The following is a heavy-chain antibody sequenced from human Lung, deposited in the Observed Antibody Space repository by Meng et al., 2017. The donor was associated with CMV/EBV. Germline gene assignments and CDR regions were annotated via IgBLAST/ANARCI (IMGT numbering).Heavy chain of an antibody. D-gene: IGHD6-13*01. J-gene: IGHJ4*01. V-gene: IGHV1-2*02. CDR1: GYTFTGYY. CDR3: AREARAAGTDEYFDY. CDR2: INPNSGGT. Sequence: ASVXVSXKASGYTFTGYYMHWVRQAPGQGLEWMGWINPNSGGTNYAQKFQGRVTMTRDTSISTTYMELSRLRSDDTAVYYCAREARAAGTDEYFDYWGHGTLVTVSS.